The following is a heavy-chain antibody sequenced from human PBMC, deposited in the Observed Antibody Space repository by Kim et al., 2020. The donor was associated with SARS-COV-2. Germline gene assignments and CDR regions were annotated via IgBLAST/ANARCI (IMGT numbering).Heavy chain of an antibody. CDR3: ARHGAYYYGSGSTYWYFDL. CDR2: IYPGDSDT. J-gene: IGHJ2*01. V-gene: IGHV5-51*01. Sequence: GESLKISCKGSGYSFTSYWIGWVRQMPGKGLEWMGIIYPGDSDTRYSPSFQGQVTISADKSISTAYLQWSSLKASDTAMYYCARHGAYYYGSGSTYWYFDLWGRGTLVTVSS. D-gene: IGHD3-10*01. CDR1: GYSFTSYW.